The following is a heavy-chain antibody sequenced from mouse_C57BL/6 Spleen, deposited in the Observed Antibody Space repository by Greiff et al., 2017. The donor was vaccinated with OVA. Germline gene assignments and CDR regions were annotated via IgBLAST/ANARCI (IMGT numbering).Heavy chain of an antibody. D-gene: IGHD1-1*01. Sequence: QVQLQQSGPELVKPGASVKISCKASGYAFSSSWMNWVKQRPGKGLEWIGRIYPGDGDTNYNGKFKGKATLTADKSSSTAYMQLSSLTSEDSAVYFCARPSGITTVVGGYFDYWGQGTTLTVSS. CDR3: ARPSGITTVVGGYFDY. V-gene: IGHV1-82*01. CDR1: GYAFSSSW. CDR2: IYPGDGDT. J-gene: IGHJ2*01.